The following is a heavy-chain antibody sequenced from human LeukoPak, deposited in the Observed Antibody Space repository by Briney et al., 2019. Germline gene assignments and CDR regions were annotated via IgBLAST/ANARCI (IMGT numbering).Heavy chain of an antibody. CDR2: IGTAGDT. CDR3: ARGTGTTYDDAFDI. Sequence: GGSLRLSCAASGFTFSSYDMHWVRQATGKGLEWVSAIGTAGDTYFPGSVKGRFTISRENAKNSLYLQMNSLRAGDTAVYYCARGTGTTYDDAFDIWGQGTVVTVSS. D-gene: IGHD1-1*01. CDR1: GFTFSSYD. J-gene: IGHJ3*02. V-gene: IGHV3-13*01.